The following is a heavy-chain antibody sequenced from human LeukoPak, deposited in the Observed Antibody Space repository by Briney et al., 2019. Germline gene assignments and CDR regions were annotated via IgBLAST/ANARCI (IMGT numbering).Heavy chain of an antibody. V-gene: IGHV3-48*02. CDR1: GFTFSSYS. Sequence: GGSLRLSCAASGFTFSSYSMNWVRQAPGKGLEWVSYISSSGTTIYYADSVKGRFTISRDNAKNSLYLQMNSLRDEDTAVYYCARLHDYGGKNFDLWGRGTLVTVSS. J-gene: IGHJ2*01. CDR3: ARLHDYGGKNFDL. CDR2: ISSSGTTI. D-gene: IGHD4-23*01.